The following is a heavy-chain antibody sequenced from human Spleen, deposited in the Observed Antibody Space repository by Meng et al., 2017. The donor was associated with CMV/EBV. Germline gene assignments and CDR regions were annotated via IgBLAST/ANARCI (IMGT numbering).Heavy chain of an antibody. V-gene: IGHV4-34*01. CDR3: ARAGFRGT. D-gene: IGHD3-16*01. CDR2: INHSGST. J-gene: IGHJ5*02. CDR1: GGSISSYY. Sequence: SETLSLTCTVSGGSISSYYWSWIRQPPGKGLEWIGEINHSGSTNYNPSLKSRVTISVDTSKNQFSLKLSSVTAADTAVYYCARAGFRGTWGQGTLVTVSS.